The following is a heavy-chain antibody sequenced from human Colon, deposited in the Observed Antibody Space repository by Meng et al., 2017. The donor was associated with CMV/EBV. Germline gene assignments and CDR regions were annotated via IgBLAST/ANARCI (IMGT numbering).Heavy chain of an antibody. V-gene: IGHV1-2*02. Sequence: ASVKVPCKTSGYTFIGYYIHWLRQASGQGLEWMGWINPDNGGTRYAQRIQGRVTVTTDTSISTAYMELSRLRSDDTALNYCARGSITETRGANELDPWGRETLVPSPQ. CDR3: ARGSITETRGANELDP. J-gene: IGHJ5*02. D-gene: IGHD1-7*01. CDR2: INPDNGGT. CDR1: GYTFIGYY.